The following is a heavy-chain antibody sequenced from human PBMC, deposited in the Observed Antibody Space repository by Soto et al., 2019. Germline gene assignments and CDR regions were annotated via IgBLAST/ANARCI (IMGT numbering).Heavy chain of an antibody. Sequence: ASVKVSCKASAYTFTSYDINWVRQATGQGLEWMGWMNPNSGNTGYAQKFQGRVTMTRNTSISTAYMELSSLRSEDTAVYYCARVWYYGPQDYFDYWGQGTLVTVSS. V-gene: IGHV1-8*01. CDR2: MNPNSGNT. J-gene: IGHJ4*02. D-gene: IGHD3-10*01. CDR3: ARVWYYGPQDYFDY. CDR1: AYTFTSYD.